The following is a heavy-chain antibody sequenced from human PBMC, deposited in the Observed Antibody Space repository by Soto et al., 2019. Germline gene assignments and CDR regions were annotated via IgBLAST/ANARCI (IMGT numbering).Heavy chain of an antibody. CDR1: GFTFSSYA. J-gene: IGHJ3*02. CDR2: ISGSGGST. V-gene: IGHV3-23*01. D-gene: IGHD2-15*01. Sequence: GGSLRLSCAASGFTFSSYAMSWVRQAPGKGLEWVSAISGSGGSTYYADSVKGRFTISRDNSKNTLYLQMNSLRAEDTAVYYCAPDCSGGSCSAMGIWGQGTMVTVSS. CDR3: APDCSGGSCSAMGI.